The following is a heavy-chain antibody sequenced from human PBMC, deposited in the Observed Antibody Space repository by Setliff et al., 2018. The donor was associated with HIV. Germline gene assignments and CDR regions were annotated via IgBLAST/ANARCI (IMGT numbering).Heavy chain of an antibody. CDR2: IYYSGTT. D-gene: IGHD2-21*01. Sequence: PSETLSLTCTVSGGSISSSSCYWGWIRQPPGKGLEWLGTIYYSGTTYYNPSLKSRVTISVDTSKDQFSLKLSSVTVADTAVYYCARLYSTVTPDIWGKGTTVTVSS. J-gene: IGHJ6*04. CDR3: ARLYSTVTPDI. V-gene: IGHV4-39*01. CDR1: GGSISSSSCY.